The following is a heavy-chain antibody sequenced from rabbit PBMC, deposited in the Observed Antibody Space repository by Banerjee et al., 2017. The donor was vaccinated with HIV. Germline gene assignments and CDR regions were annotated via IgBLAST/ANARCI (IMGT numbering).Heavy chain of an antibody. D-gene: IGHD8-1*01. Sequence: QEQLVESGGGLVQPGGSLKLSCKASGFDFSSYGVSWVRQAPGKGLEWIAYIGTGSDNTYLASWAKGRFTISKTSSTTVTLQMTSLTAADTATYFCARRGQYKGGSTYNLWGPG. V-gene: IGHV1S45*01. CDR1: GFDFSSYG. CDR3: ARRGQYKGGSTYNL. J-gene: IGHJ4*01. CDR2: IGTGSDNT.